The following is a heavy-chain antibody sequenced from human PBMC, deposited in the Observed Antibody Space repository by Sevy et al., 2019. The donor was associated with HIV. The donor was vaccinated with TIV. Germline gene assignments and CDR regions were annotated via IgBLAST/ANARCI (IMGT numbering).Heavy chain of an antibody. CDR3: AKDPNRYGGYGSFDADY. V-gene: IGHV3-33*06. D-gene: IGHD5-12*01. Sequence: GGSLRLSCAASGFTFSTYDIHWVRQAPGKGLEWVAAVIGYDGSNKYYADSVKGRFTISRDNSKNTLYLQMNSLRAEDTAVYYCAKDPNRYGGYGSFDADYWGQGTLVTVSS. CDR2: IGYDGSNK. J-gene: IGHJ4*02. CDR1: GFTFSTYD.